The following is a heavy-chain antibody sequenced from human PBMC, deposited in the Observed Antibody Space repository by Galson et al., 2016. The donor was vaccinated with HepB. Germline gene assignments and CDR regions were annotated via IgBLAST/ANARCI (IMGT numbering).Heavy chain of an antibody. V-gene: IGHV1-18*01. Sequence: SVKVSCKASGYTFSSFGVSWVRQAPGQGLEWMGWISAHTGNTNFDQKFQGRVTMTTDTSTSTAYMELKSLRSDDSAVYYCARDRGYGDSLWNWFDPWGQGTLVTVSS. D-gene: IGHD4-17*01. CDR2: ISAHTGNT. CDR3: ARDRGYGDSLWNWFDP. CDR1: GYTFSSFG. J-gene: IGHJ5*02.